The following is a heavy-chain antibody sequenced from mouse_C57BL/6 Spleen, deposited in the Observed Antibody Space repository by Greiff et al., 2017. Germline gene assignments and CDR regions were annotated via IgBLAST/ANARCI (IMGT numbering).Heavy chain of an antibody. CDR1: GYTFTDYN. J-gene: IGHJ4*01. Sequence: EVQLQQSGPELVKPGASVKIPCKASGYTFTDYNMDWVKQSHGKSLEWIGDINPNNGGTIYNQKFKGKATLTVDKSSSTAYMELRSLTSEDTAVYYCARHYYSNYGYAMDYWGQGTSVTVSS. D-gene: IGHD2-5*01. CDR2: INPNNGGT. CDR3: ARHYYSNYGYAMDY. V-gene: IGHV1-18*01.